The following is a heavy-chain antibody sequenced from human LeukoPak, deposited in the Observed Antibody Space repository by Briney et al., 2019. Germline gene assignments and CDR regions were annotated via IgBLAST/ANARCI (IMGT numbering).Heavy chain of an antibody. CDR3: ARGWSASYRIAARWFDP. CDR1: GGSISSGGYY. J-gene: IGHJ5*02. Sequence: SETLSLTCTVSGGSISSGGYYWSWIRQPPGKGLEWIGYIYHSGSTYYNPSLKSRVTISVDRSKNQFSLKLSSVTAADTAVYYCARGWSASYRIAARWFDPWGQGTLVTVSS. V-gene: IGHV4-30-2*01. CDR2: IYHSGST. D-gene: IGHD6-6*01.